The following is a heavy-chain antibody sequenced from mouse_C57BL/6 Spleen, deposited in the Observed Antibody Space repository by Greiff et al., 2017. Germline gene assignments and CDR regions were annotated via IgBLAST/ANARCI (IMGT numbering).Heavy chain of an antibody. Sequence: EVQLQQSVAELVRPGASVKLSCTASGFNIKNTYMPWVKQRPEQGLEWIGRLAPATGNTKYAPKFQGEATITADTSSNTAYLQLSSLTSEDTAIYYGANGSSYNYAMDYWGQGTSVTVSS. CDR3: ANGSSYNYAMDY. J-gene: IGHJ4*01. V-gene: IGHV14-3*01. CDR2: LAPATGNT. D-gene: IGHD1-1*01. CDR1: GFNIKNTY.